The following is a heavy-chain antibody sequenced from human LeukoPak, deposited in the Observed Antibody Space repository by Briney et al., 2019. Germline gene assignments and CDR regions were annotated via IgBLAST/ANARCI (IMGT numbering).Heavy chain of an antibody. CDR1: GFTFSEQY. D-gene: IGHD3-10*01. V-gene: IGHV3-72*01. CDR2: IRNKPNSYTT. J-gene: IGHJ4*02. CDR3: AKYPYYYGSGSYYNGYFDY. Sequence: GGSLRLSCAASGFTFSEQYMDWVRQAPGKGLEWVGRIRNKPNSYTTEYAASVKGRFTISRDDSKNSLYLQMNSLRAEDTAVYYCAKYPYYYGSGSYYNGYFDYWGQGTLVTVSS.